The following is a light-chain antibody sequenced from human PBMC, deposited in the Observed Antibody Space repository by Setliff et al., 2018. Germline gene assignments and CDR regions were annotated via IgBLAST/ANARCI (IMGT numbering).Light chain of an antibody. J-gene: IGLJ1*01. CDR1: SSDVGGYNY. V-gene: IGLV2-14*03. CDR3: SSYTTSGTYG. CDR2: DVT. Sequence: QSALAQPASVSGSPGQWITISCSGTSSDVGGYNYVSWYQQHPGKAPKLMIYDVTNRPSGISNRFSGSKSGNTASLTISGLQAEDDADYYCSSYTTSGTYGFGTGTKVTV.